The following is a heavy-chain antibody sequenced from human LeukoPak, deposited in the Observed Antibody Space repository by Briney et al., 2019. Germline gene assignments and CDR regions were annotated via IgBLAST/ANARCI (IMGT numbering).Heavy chain of an antibody. D-gene: IGHD3-9*01. CDR2: IYYSGST. CDR3: ARGIRYFDWLVYYYYMGV. V-gene: IGHV4-59*12. J-gene: IGHJ6*03. Sequence: SETLSLTCTVSGGSISSYYWSWIRQPPGKGLEWIGYIYYSGSTNYNPSLKSRVTISVDTSENQFSLKLSSVTAADTAVYYCARGIRYFDWLVYYYYMGVWGKGTTVTVSS. CDR1: GGSISSYY.